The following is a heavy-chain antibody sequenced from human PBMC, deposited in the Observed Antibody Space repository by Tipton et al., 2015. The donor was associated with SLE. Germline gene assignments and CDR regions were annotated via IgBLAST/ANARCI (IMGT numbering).Heavy chain of an antibody. Sequence: GLVKPSETLSLTCAVSGGSIRSSNWWSWVRQPPGKGLEWIGEIHHSGSTNSNPSLKSRVSMSVDKSKNQFSLKLSSVTAADTAVYYCARDSSGMGYYWLDPWGQGTLVTVSS. CDR1: GGSIRSSNW. CDR2: IHHSGST. D-gene: IGHD3-10*01. J-gene: IGHJ5*02. V-gene: IGHV4-4*02. CDR3: ARDSSGMGYYWLDP.